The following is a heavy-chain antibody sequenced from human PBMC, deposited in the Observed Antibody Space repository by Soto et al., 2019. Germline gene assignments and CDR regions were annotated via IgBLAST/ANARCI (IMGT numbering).Heavy chain of an antibody. CDR1: GGSIAGSRYY. CDR3: ARPGKTGYQPVDY. Sequence: QLQLQESGPGLVKPSETLSLTCTVSGGSIAGSRYYWGWIRQSPWKGLEWIATIYDSGGTYYNPSFEGRVTISVDRSKNQFSLKLSSLTAADTAVYYCARPGKTGYQPVDYWGQGTLVTVSS. D-gene: IGHD5-12*01. V-gene: IGHV4-39*01. J-gene: IGHJ4*02. CDR2: IYDSGGT.